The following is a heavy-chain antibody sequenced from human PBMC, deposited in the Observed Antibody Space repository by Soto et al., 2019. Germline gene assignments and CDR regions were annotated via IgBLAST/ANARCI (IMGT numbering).Heavy chain of an antibody. CDR3: AKLPSSMMPNWFDS. Sequence: PGGSLRLSCAASGFTFSSYSMNWVRQAPGKGLEWVSSISSSSSYIYYADSVKGRFTISRDNAKNTMYLQMISLRAEDTAVYYCAKLPSSMMPNWFDSWGQGTLVTVS. V-gene: IGHV3-21*04. CDR2: ISSSSSYI. J-gene: IGHJ5*01. CDR1: GFTFSSYS. D-gene: IGHD2-15*01.